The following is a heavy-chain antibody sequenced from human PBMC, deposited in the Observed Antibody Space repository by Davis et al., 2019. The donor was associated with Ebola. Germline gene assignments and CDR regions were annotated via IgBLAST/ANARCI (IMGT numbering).Heavy chain of an antibody. CDR3: AKDSWKYDFWSGARGLNV. V-gene: IGHV3-21*01. Sequence: PGGSLRLSCAASGFTFSTYSMSWVRQAPGKGLEWVSSISSDSDYINYADSVKGRFTISRDNAKNSLYLQMNSLRAEDTAVYYCAKDSWKYDFWSGARGLNVWGKGTTVTVSS. D-gene: IGHD3-3*01. CDR1: GFTFSTYS. CDR2: ISSDSDYI. J-gene: IGHJ6*04.